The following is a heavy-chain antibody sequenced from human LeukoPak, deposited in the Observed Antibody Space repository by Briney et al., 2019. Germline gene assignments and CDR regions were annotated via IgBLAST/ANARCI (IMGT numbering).Heavy chain of an antibody. CDR2: ISGTAVGT. Sequence: PGVSLRLSCAASGFSFKTYAMSWVRQARGKGLEWLSGISGTAVGTYYADSVKGLFTISRDNSKNTLYLQMNSLRVEDTAVYYCAKDHFLTVVSRYADYFQHWGQGTLVTVSS. CDR3: AKDHFLTVVSRYADYFQH. V-gene: IGHV3-23*01. J-gene: IGHJ1*01. D-gene: IGHD2/OR15-2a*01. CDR1: GFSFKTYA.